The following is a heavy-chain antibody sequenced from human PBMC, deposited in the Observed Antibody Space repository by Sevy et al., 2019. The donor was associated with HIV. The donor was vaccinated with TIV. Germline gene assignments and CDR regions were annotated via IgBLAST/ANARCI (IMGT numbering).Heavy chain of an antibody. V-gene: IGHV3-21*01. CDR3: ARGDYYGSLYYFDY. D-gene: IGHD3-10*01. Sequence: GGSLRLSCAASGFTFNYHFMNWVRQVPGKGLEWVSYISSASSYINYSDSVKGRFTISRDNAKNLVFLEMNYLRPEDTAVYFCARGDYYGSLYYFDYWGQGTLVTVSS. CDR1: GFTFNYHF. CDR2: ISSASSYI. J-gene: IGHJ4*02.